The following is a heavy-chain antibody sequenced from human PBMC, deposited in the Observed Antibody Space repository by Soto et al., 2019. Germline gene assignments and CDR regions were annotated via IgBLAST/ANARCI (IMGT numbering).Heavy chain of an antibody. CDR1: GYTFTSYG. Sequence: ASVKVCCKDSGYTFTSYGISWVRQAPGQGLEWMGWISAYNGNTNYAQKLQGRVTMTTDTSTSTAYMELRSLRSDDTAVYYCARDRQGLDVYYLAYWGKGTLVTVSS. D-gene: IGHD6-19*01. J-gene: IGHJ4*02. V-gene: IGHV1-18*01. CDR3: ARDRQGLDVYYLAY. CDR2: ISAYNGNT.